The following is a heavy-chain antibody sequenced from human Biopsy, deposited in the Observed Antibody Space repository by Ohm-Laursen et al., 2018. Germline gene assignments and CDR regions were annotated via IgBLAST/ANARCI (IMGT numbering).Heavy chain of an antibody. J-gene: IGHJ3*02. CDR3: ARVRGSGFFAFDI. D-gene: IGHD3-3*01. Sequence: SETLSLTCTVSGDSISSYYWSWIRQTSGTGLAWIGHIFDDGATNYSPSPSLQGRVTLSIDTSENTFSLTLASLTRADTGVYYCARVRGSGFFAFDIWGRGTTVSVSS. V-gene: IGHV4-59*01. CDR1: GDSISSYY. CDR2: IFDDGAT.